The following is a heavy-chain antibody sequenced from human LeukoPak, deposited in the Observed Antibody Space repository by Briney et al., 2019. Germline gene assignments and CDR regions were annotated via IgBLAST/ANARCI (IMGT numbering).Heavy chain of an antibody. D-gene: IGHD5-18*01. CDR3: AKENSYGLYYYYGMDV. CDR1: GFTFSTFG. J-gene: IGHJ6*02. Sequence: GESLRHSCATSGFTFSTFGMHWVRQAPGKGLEWVAIVSFDGGKRYYGDSVKGRFSISRDNSKNTLYLQMNSLRAEDTAIYYCAKENSYGLYYYYGMDVWGQGTTVTVSS. V-gene: IGHV3-30*18. CDR2: VSFDGGKR.